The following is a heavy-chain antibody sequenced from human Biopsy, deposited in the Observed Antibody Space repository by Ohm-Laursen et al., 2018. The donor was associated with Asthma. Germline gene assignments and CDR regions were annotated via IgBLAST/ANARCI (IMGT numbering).Heavy chain of an antibody. V-gene: IGHV4-4*02. D-gene: IGHD2-2*01. J-gene: IGHJ4*02. CDR1: GGSINSSNW. CDR3: ATLRVYCRGANCFFFNY. Sequence: SDTLSLTCTVSGGSINSSNWWSWVRQPPGKGLEGSGEFFHSGSTPYSPFLKRRVNIPVDKSKTQFSLDVSAVIAADTAVYYCATLRVYCRGANCFFFNYWGQGTLVTVSS. CDR2: FFHSGST.